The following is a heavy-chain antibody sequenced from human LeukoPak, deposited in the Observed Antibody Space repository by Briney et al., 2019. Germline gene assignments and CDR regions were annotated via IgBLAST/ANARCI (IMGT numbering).Heavy chain of an antibody. D-gene: IGHD3-10*01. J-gene: IGHJ3*02. V-gene: IGHV3-23*01. Sequence: LTGGSLRLSCAASGFTFSSYPMSWVRQAPGKGLEWVSGISGSGGGTFYPESVKGRFIISRDNSKYTLYLQMNSLRAEDTAVYYCAKGSGTRAFDIWGQGTMVTVSS. CDR2: ISGSGGGT. CDR3: AKGSGTRAFDI. CDR1: GFTFSSYP.